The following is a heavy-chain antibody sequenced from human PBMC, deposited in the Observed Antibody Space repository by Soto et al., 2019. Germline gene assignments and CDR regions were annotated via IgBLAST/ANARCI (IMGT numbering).Heavy chain of an antibody. J-gene: IGHJ6*03. Sequence: QVQLVQSGAEVKKPGASVKVSCKASGYTFTSYDINWVRQATGQGLEWMGWMNPNSGNTGYAQKFQGRVTMTRNTSISTAYMELSSLRSEDTAVYYCASGILMTSFLGYYYYYMDVWGKGTTVTVSS. CDR1: GYTFTSYD. CDR3: ASGILMTSFLGYYYYYMDV. D-gene: IGHD3-9*01. CDR2: MNPNSGNT. V-gene: IGHV1-8*01.